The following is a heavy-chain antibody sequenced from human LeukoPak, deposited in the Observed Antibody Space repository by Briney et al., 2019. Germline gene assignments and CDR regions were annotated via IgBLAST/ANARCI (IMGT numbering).Heavy chain of an antibody. CDR3: ARQAGATQITHFDY. V-gene: IGHV5-51*01. CDR1: GYDFAGYW. CDR2: IYPGHSNT. Sequence: GESLKISCKSSGYDFAGYWIGWVRQMPGKGLEWMGIIYPGHSNTRYSPSFQGQVTISADKSISTTYLQWGSLRAPDTAMYYCARQAGATQITHFDYWGQGTLVTVSS. J-gene: IGHJ4*02. D-gene: IGHD1-26*01.